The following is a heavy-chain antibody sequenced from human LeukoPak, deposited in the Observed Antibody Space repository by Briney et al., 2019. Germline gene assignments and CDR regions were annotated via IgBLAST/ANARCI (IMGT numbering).Heavy chain of an antibody. J-gene: IGHJ4*02. V-gene: IGHV3-30-3*01. Sequence: GRSLRLSCAASGLTFSNYAMHWVRQAPGKGLEWVAIISYDGNDKYYTDSVKGRFTISRDKSKNTLYLQMNSLRAEDTAVYYCARDRDTAMGLWGQGTLVTVSS. CDR3: ARDRDTAMGL. CDR1: GLTFSNYA. CDR2: ISYDGNDK. D-gene: IGHD5-18*01.